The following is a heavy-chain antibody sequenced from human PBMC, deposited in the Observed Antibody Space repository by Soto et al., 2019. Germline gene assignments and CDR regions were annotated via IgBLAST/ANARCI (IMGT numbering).Heavy chain of an antibody. D-gene: IGHD3-22*01. Sequence: GGSLRLSCAASGFTFSDYYMSWIRQAPGKGLEWVSYISSSSSYTNYADSVKGRFTISRDNAKNSLYLQMNSLRAEDTAVYYCARGIKGMSSGYYRPPSWYYYGMDVWGQGTTVTVSS. V-gene: IGHV3-11*06. CDR1: GFTFSDYY. CDR3: ARGIKGMSSGYYRPPSWYYYGMDV. CDR2: ISSSSSYT. J-gene: IGHJ6*02.